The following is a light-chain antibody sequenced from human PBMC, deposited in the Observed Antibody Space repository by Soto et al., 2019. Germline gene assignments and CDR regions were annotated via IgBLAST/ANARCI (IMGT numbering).Light chain of an antibody. CDR2: DTS. CDR3: QQRGNWPLT. V-gene: IGKV3-11*01. CDR1: QSVSSY. J-gene: IGKJ4*01. Sequence: EIVLTQSPATLSLSPGERATLSCRASQSVSSYLAWYQQKPGQAPRLLIYDTSTRATGIPARFSGSGSGTDFTLTVSSLEPEDFAVYYCQQRGNWPLTFGGGTKVDIK.